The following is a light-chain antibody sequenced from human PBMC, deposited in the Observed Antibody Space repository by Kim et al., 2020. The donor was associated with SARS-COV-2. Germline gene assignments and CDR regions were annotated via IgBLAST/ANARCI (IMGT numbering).Light chain of an antibody. J-gene: IGKJ1*01. CDR2: EAS. CDR3: QQSSNWPRT. Sequence: EIVLTQSPATLSLSPGERATLSCRASQSVSSFLAWYQQKPGQAPRLLIYEASTRATGIPARFSGSGSGTDFTLTISSLEPEDFAVYHCQQSSNWPRTFGQGTKVDIK. V-gene: IGKV3-11*01. CDR1: QSVSSF.